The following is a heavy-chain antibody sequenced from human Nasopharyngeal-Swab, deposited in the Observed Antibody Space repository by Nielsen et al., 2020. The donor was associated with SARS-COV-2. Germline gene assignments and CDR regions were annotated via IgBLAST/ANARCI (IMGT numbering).Heavy chain of an antibody. J-gene: IGHJ5*02. CDR3: AREGRDGAVSS. CDR1: GFTFSSYA. V-gene: IGHV3-23*01. D-gene: IGHD5-24*01. CDR2: ISGSDDST. Sequence: GSLRLSCAASGFTFSSYAMNWVRQAPGKGLEWVSTISGSDDSTYYADPVRGRFTVSRDNAKNSLFLQMNSLRAEDTAVYFCAREGRDGAVSSWGQGTLVTVSS.